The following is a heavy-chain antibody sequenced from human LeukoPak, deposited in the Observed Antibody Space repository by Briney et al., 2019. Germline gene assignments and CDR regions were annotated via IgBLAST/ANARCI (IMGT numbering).Heavy chain of an antibody. V-gene: IGHV4-34*01. D-gene: IGHD4-17*01. CDR2: INHSGST. J-gene: IGHJ4*02. CDR1: GGSFSGYY. Sequence: SETLSLTCAVYGGSFSGYYWSWIRQPPGKGLEWIGEINHSGSTNYNPSLKSRVTISVDTSKNQFSLKLSSVTAADTAVYYCTSRSRYYGDYGAYFDYWGQGTLVTVSS. CDR3: TSRSRYYGDYGAYFDY.